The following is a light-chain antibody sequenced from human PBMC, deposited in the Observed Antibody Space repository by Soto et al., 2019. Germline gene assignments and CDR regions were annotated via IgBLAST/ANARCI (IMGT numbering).Light chain of an antibody. Sequence: EIVLTQSPGTLSLSPGERATLSCRASQSVSSSYLAWYQQKPGQAPRPLIYGASSRAIGIPDRFSGSGSGTDFTLTISRLEPEDFAVYYCQQCGSSPWTFGQGTKV. CDR2: GAS. V-gene: IGKV3-20*01. CDR3: QQCGSSPWT. CDR1: QSVSSSY. J-gene: IGKJ1*01.